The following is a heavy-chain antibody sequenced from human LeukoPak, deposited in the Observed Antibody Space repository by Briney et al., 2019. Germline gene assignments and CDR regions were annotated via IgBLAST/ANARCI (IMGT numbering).Heavy chain of an antibody. Sequence: GGSLRLSCAASGFTFNDFAMTWVRQAPGKGLEWVSSIGDAGTYYADSVKGRLTISRDNSKNMLYLQLNILRAGDTAMYYCAKNLGPFDVRGQGTMVTVSS. V-gene: IGHV3-23*01. J-gene: IGHJ3*01. CDR2: IGDAGT. CDR1: GFTFNDFA. CDR3: AKNLGPFDV. D-gene: IGHD3-16*01.